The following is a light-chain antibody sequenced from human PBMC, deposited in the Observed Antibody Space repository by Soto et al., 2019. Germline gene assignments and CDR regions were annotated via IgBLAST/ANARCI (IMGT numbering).Light chain of an antibody. CDR3: SSYTSSSTYYV. J-gene: IGLJ1*01. CDR2: EVS. Sequence: QSALTQPASVSGSPGQSITISCTGTSSDVGGYNYVSWYQQHPGKAPKLMIYEVSNRPSGVSNRFSGSKYGNTASLTISGLQAEDEADYYCSSYTSSSTYYVFGTGTKVTVL. V-gene: IGLV2-14*01. CDR1: SSDVGGYNY.